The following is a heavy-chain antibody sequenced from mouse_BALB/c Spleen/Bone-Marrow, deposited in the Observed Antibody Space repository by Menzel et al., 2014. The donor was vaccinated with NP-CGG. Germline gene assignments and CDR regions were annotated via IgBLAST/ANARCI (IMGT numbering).Heavy chain of an antibody. Sequence: QAQLKQSGTELVKPGASVKLSCKAPGYTFTSYYMFWVKQRPGQGLEWIGEINPSNGGTVFNEKFKSKVTLTVDKSSSTAYIQLSGLTSEDSAVYYCIRSAGTGFAYWGQVTLVPVS. CDR3: IRSAGTGFAY. J-gene: IGHJ3*01. V-gene: IGHV1-53*01. D-gene: IGHD3-3*01. CDR2: INPSNGGT. CDR1: GYTFTSYY.